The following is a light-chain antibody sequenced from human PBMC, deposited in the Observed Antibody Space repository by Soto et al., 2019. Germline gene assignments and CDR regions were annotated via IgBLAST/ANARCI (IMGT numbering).Light chain of an antibody. CDR1: QSISSY. J-gene: IGKJ1*01. CDR2: KAS. Sequence: DIQMTQSPSSLSASVGDRVTITCRVSQSISSYLNWYQQKPGKAPKLLIYKASTLKSGVPSRFSGSGSGTEFTRSIWCRERDDSSAYPSHLHPGYSEPFAQGTKVDIK. CDR3: HLHPGYSEP. V-gene: IGKV1-5*03.